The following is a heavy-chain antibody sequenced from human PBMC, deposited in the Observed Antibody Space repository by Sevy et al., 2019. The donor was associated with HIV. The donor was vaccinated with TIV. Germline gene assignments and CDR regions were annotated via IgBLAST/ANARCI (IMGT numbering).Heavy chain of an antibody. CDR2: IWYDGNNQ. CDR1: GFAFSDYG. V-gene: IGHV3-33*01. D-gene: IGHD4-17*01. Sequence: GGSLRLSCVASGFAFSDYGMHWVRQAPGKGLEWVAVIWYDGNNQHYADSVRGRFTISRDKSNNTLYLQLSSLRAEDTAVYYCARDPRIFGDYLLTYFDYWGQGVLVTVSS. J-gene: IGHJ4*02. CDR3: ARDPRIFGDYLLTYFDY.